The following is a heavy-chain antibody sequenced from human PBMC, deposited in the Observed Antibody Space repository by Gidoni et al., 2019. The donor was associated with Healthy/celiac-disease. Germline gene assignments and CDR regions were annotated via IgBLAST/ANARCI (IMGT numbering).Heavy chain of an antibody. V-gene: IGHV2-5*01. CDR2: IYWNDDK. D-gene: IGHD3-10*01. J-gene: IGHJ3*02. Sequence: QITLKESGPTLLTPTQTLTLTCTFSGFSLSTSGVGVGWIRQPPGKALGWLALIYWNDDKRYSPSLKSRLTITKDTSKNQVVLTMTNMDPVDTATYYCAHKGELWFPGAFDIWGQGTMVTVSS. CDR1: GFSLSTSGVG. CDR3: AHKGELWFPGAFDI.